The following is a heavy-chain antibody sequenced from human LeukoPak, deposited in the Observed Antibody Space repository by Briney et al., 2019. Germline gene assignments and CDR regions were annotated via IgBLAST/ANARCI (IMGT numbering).Heavy chain of an antibody. Sequence: APVKVSCKASGYTFTSYDINWVRQATGQGLEWVGWMNPNSGNTGYAQKFQGRVTMTRNTSISTAYMELSSLRSEDTAVYYCARGLYYDSSGYHLDYWGQGTLVTVSS. D-gene: IGHD3-22*01. CDR2: MNPNSGNT. CDR1: GYTFTSYD. V-gene: IGHV1-8*01. J-gene: IGHJ4*02. CDR3: ARGLYYDSSGYHLDY.